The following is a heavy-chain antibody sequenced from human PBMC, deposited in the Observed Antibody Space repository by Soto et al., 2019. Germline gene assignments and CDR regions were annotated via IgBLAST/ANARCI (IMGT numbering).Heavy chain of an antibody. Sequence: GESLKISCKGSGYSFTNYWIGWVRQTPGKGLEWMGIIFPGDSDTRYNPSFEGQVTVSADESISTAYLQWNTLKASDTAMYYCVRPNFGALTHFDFWGQGTLVTVSS. D-gene: IGHD3-16*01. V-gene: IGHV5-51*01. CDR3: VRPNFGALTHFDF. J-gene: IGHJ4*02. CDR2: IFPGDSDT. CDR1: GYSFTNYW.